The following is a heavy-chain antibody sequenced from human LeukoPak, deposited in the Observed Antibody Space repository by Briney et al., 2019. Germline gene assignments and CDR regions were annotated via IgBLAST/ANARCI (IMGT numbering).Heavy chain of an antibody. CDR1: GYTFSNYG. V-gene: IGHV1-2*02. Sequence: GASVKVSCKASGYTFSNYGISWVRQAPGQGLEWVGWINPNTGGTNYAQKFQGRVTMTRDTSISTAYMELSSLRSEDTAVYYCAARSIDYYYYMDVWGKGTTVTISS. J-gene: IGHJ6*03. CDR3: AARSIDYYYYMDV. CDR2: INPNTGGT.